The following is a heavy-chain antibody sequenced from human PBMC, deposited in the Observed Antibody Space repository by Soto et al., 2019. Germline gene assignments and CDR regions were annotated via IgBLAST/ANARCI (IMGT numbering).Heavy chain of an antibody. CDR1: GGSISSYY. V-gene: IGHV4-59*01. CDR3: ARESLSSKVDY. CDR2: IYYSGST. Sequence: PSETLSLTCTVSGGSISSYYWSWIRQPPGKGLEWIGYIYYSGSTNYNPSLKSRVTISVDTSKNQFSLELSSVTAADTAVYYCARESLSSKVDYWGQGTLVTVSS. J-gene: IGHJ4*02.